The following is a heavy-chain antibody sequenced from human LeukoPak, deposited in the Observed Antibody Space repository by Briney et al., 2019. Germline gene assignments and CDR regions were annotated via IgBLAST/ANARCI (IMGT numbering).Heavy chain of an antibody. V-gene: IGHV3-15*01. CDR2: IKSKTDGGTT. D-gene: IGHD2-15*01. CDR1: GITFSNPW. Sequence: GGSLRLTCAASGITFSNPWMSWFRQAPGKGLEWVGRIKSKTDGGTTDYAAPVKGRFTISRDDSKNTLYLQMNSLKTEDTAMYYCTTTLAFCSGGSCYGYYFDFWGQGTLVTVSS. J-gene: IGHJ4*02. CDR3: TTTLAFCSGGSCYGYYFDF.